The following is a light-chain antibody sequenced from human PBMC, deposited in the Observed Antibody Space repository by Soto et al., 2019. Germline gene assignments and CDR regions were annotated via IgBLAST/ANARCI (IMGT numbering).Light chain of an antibody. V-gene: IGLV1-40*01. Sequence: QSALTQPPSVSGAPGQRVTISCTGSSSNIGAGYDVQWYQQLPGAAPKLLIFGNSNRPSGVPDRFSGSRSGTSASLAITGLQAEDDAYYVGQSYDISLSVSVIFGGGTKLTVL. CDR2: GNS. J-gene: IGLJ2*01. CDR3: QSYDISLSVSVI. CDR1: SSNIGAGYD.